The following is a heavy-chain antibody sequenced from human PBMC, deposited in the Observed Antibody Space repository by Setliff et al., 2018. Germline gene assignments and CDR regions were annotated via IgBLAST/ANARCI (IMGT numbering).Heavy chain of an antibody. Sequence: GGSLRLSCAAPELIFSHTWMNWVRQAPGKGLEWVSYISSSSSTIYYADSVKGRFTISRDNSKNSLYLQMNSLRAEDTALYYCAKDDQIRGHNLDYWGQGTLVTVSS. J-gene: IGHJ4*02. V-gene: IGHV3-48*04. D-gene: IGHD3-10*01. CDR2: ISSSSSTI. CDR1: ELIFSHTW. CDR3: AKDDQIRGHNLDY.